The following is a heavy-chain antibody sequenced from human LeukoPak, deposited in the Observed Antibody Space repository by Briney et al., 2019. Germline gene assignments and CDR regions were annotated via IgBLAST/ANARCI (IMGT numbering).Heavy chain of an antibody. Sequence: PGGSLRLSCAASGFTFSSYWMHWVRQAPGKGLVWVSRINSDGSSTSYADSVKGRFTISRDNAKNTLYLQMNSLRAEDTAVYYCARGRVVVITTPEYAFDMWGQGTMVTVSS. D-gene: IGHD3-22*01. CDR1: GFTFSSYW. J-gene: IGHJ3*02. V-gene: IGHV3-74*01. CDR3: ARGRVVVITTPEYAFDM. CDR2: INSDGSST.